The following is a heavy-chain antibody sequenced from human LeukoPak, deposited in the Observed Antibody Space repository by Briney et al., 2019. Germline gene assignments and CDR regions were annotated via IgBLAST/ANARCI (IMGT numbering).Heavy chain of an antibody. CDR2: INTDGSST. J-gene: IGHJ4*02. V-gene: IGHV3-74*01. CDR3: ARPYYYDSSRVDY. D-gene: IGHD3-22*01. CDR1: GFTFSSYW. Sequence: PSGGSLRLSCAASGFTFSSYWMHWVRQAPGKGLVWVSRINTDGSSTTYADSVKGRFTISRDNAKNTLYLQMNSLRAEDTAVYYCARPYYYDSSRVDYWGQGTLVTVSS.